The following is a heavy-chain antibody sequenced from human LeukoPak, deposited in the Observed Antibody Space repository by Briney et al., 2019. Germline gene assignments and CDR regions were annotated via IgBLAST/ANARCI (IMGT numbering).Heavy chain of an antibody. CDR3: AREGEQLAFDY. CDR1: GFTFSGFS. D-gene: IGHD6-6*01. CDR2: ISSSSSHI. J-gene: IGHJ4*02. V-gene: IGHV3-21*01. Sequence: GGSLRLSCAASGFTFSGFSMNWVRQAPGKGLEWVSSISSSSSHIYYADSVRGRFTISRDNARNSLYLQMNSLRAEDTAVYYCAREGEQLAFDYWGQGTLVTVSS.